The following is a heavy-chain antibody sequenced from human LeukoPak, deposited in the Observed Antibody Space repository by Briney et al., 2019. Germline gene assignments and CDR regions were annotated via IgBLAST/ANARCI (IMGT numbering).Heavy chain of an antibody. CDR3: ARVRGGYPYYFDY. J-gene: IGHJ4*02. V-gene: IGHV3-53*01. D-gene: IGHD5-12*01. Sequence: GGSLSFSGAASGFTVSSNYWGWVGQAQGKGWRWVSVIYSGGSTYYADSVKGRFTISRDNSKNTLYLQMNSLRAEDTAVYYCARVRGGYPYYFDYWGQGTLVTVSS. CDR1: GFTVSSNY. CDR2: IYSGGST.